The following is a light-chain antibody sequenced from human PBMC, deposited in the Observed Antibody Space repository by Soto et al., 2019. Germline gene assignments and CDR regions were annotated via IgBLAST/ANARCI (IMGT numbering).Light chain of an antibody. Sequence: QSVLTQPASVSRSLGQSIPISCTGTSSDVGGYNYVSWYQQHPGKAPKLMIYDVRNRPSGVSNRFSGSKSVNTASLTISGLQAEDVADYYCSSYTTISTYVFGTGTKVTVL. CDR2: DVR. V-gene: IGLV2-14*01. J-gene: IGLJ1*01. CDR1: SSDVGGYNY. CDR3: SSYTTISTYV.